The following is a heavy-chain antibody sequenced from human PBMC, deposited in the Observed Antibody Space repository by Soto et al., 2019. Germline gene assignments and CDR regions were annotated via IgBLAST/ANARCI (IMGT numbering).Heavy chain of an antibody. V-gene: IGHV1-24*01. CDR2: FDPEDGET. Sequence: ASVKVSCKVSGYTLTELSMHWVRQAPGKGLEWMGGFDPEDGETIYAQKFQGRVTMTEDTSTDTAYMELSSLRSEDTAVYYCATVLRITMVRGVNPFYYYYMDVWGKGTTVTVSS. D-gene: IGHD3-10*01. CDR3: ATVLRITMVRGVNPFYYYYMDV. J-gene: IGHJ6*03. CDR1: GYTLTELS.